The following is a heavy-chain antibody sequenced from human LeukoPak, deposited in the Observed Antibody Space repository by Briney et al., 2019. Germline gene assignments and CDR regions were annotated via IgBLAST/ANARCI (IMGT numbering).Heavy chain of an antibody. CDR3: AREREGPYGYLDY. J-gene: IGHJ4*02. Sequence: SETLSLTCTVSGGSISSGSYYWSWIRQPAGKGLEWIGRIYTSGSTNYNPSLKSRVTISVDTSKNQFSLKLSSVTAADTAVYYCAREREGPYGYLDYWGQGTLVIVSS. CDR2: IYTSGST. CDR1: GGSISSGSYY. D-gene: IGHD4-17*01. V-gene: IGHV4-61*02.